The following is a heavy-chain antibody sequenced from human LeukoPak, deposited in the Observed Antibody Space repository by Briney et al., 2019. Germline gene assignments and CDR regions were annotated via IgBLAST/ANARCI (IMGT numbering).Heavy chain of an antibody. D-gene: IGHD3-22*01. CDR2: INGGSGNT. J-gene: IGHJ4*02. CDR3: ANPRYDSSGYYYVD. Sequence: ASVKVSCKASGYTFTDYTMHWLRQAPGQRLDWMGWINGGSGNTKYSPEFQGRVTITRDTSASTAYMELSSLRSEGTAVYYCANPRYDSSGYYYVDWGQGTLVTVFS. CDR1: GYTFTDYT. V-gene: IGHV1-3*01.